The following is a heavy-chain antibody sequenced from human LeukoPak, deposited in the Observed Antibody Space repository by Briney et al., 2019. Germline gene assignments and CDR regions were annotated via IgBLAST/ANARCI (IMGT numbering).Heavy chain of an antibody. J-gene: IGHJ4*02. D-gene: IGHD3-10*01. Sequence: ASVKVSCKASGYIFTGYYMHWVRQAPGQGLEWMGWINPNSGDTNYAQKFQGRVTMTRDTSISTAYMELSRLRSDDTAVYYCARDHVPTMVRGEDYWGQGTLVTVSS. CDR2: INPNSGDT. V-gene: IGHV1-2*02. CDR1: GYIFTGYY. CDR3: ARDHVPTMVRGEDY.